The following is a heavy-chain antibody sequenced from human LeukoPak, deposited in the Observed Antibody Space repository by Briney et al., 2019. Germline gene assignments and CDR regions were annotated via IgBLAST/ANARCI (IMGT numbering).Heavy chain of an antibody. Sequence: GESLKISCKGSGYSFPSYWIGWVRQMPGKGLEWMGIIYPGDSDTRYIPSFQGQVTISADKSIHPAYLQWSSLKASDTAMYYCARHLYCTTTTCSYFDSWGQGTLVTVSS. CDR1: GYSFPSYW. CDR2: IYPGDSDT. J-gene: IGHJ4*02. V-gene: IGHV5-51*01. D-gene: IGHD2/OR15-2a*01. CDR3: ARHLYCTTTTCSYFDS.